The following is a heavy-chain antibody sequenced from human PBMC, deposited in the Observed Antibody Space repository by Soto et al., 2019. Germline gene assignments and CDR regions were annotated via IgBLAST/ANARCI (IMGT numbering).Heavy chain of an antibody. CDR3: ARGRRGFWSGYYGRNYYGMDV. Sequence: SETLSLPCTVTGDSVNSYYWSWMRQPPGKGLECMGYVYYSGSTNYNPSLKSRVTISVNTSKNQFSLKLSSVTAADTAVYYCARGRRGFWSGYYGRNYYGMDVWGQGTTVTVSS. CDR2: VYYSGST. V-gene: IGHV4-59*02. J-gene: IGHJ6*02. D-gene: IGHD3-3*01. CDR1: GDSVNSYY.